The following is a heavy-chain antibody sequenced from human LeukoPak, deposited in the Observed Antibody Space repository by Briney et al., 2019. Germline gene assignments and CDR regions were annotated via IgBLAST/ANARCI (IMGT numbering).Heavy chain of an antibody. V-gene: IGHV3-11*04. CDR3: ARKTYGGNSWFFDY. J-gene: IGHJ4*02. CDR2: ISSTGSST. D-gene: IGHD4-23*01. Sequence: GGSLRLSCAASGFTFSDYYMNWIRQAPGKGLEWVSYISSTGSSTYDADSVKGRFTISRDNAKNSLYLQMNSLRTEDTAVYYCARKTYGGNSWFFDYWGQGTLVTVSS. CDR1: GFTFSDYY.